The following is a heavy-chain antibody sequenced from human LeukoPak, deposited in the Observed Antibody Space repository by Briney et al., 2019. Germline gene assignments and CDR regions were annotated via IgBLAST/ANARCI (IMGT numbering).Heavy chain of an antibody. Sequence: SETLSLTCTVSGGSISSGSYYWSWIRQPAGKGLEWIGRIYTSGSTNYNPSLKSRVTISVDTSKNQFSLKLSSVTAADTAVYYCARGGNYYGSGSYWRGWGQGTLVTVSS. D-gene: IGHD3-10*01. CDR2: IYTSGST. CDR3: ARGGNYYGSGSYWRG. J-gene: IGHJ4*02. V-gene: IGHV4-61*02. CDR1: GGSISSGSYY.